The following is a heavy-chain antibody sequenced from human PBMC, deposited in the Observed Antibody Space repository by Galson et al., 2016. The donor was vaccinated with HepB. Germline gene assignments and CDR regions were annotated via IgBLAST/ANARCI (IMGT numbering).Heavy chain of an antibody. V-gene: IGHV3-30-3*01. D-gene: IGHD5-18*01. J-gene: IGHJ4*02. CDR1: GFSFSSYA. CDR3: ARDMGSYGPSTFDY. Sequence: SLRLSCAASGFSFSSYAMHWVRQAPGKGLEWVALISYHGGNQYYADSVKGRVTISRDNSRKIVYLQMNGLRVDDTAVYYCARDMGSYGPSTFDYWGQGTLVTVSS. CDR2: ISYHGGNQ.